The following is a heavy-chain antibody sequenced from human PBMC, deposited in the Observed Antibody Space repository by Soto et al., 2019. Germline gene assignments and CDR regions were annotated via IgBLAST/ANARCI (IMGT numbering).Heavy chain of an antibody. V-gene: IGHV4-59*01. J-gene: IGHJ4*02. Sequence: PSETLSLTCTVSGGSINDFYWSWIRQPPGKGLEWIGYIYYSGSTDYNPSLKGRVTISVDTSKNQFSLKLSSVTAADTAVYYCARTLYYYDSSGYYDYWGQGTLVTVS. CDR2: IYYSGST. D-gene: IGHD3-22*01. CDR1: GGSINDFY. CDR3: ARTLYYYDSSGYYDY.